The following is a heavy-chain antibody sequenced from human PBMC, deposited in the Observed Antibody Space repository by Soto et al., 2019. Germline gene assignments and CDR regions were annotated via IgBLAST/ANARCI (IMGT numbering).Heavy chain of an antibody. Sequence: QVQLVQSGAEMKKPGSSVKVSCKASGGTFSSYAISWVRQAPEQGLEWMGGIIPIFGTANYAQKFQGRVTITADESTSTAYMELSSLRSEDTAVYYCARRLAAGTGNFDYWGQGTLVTVSS. V-gene: IGHV1-69*12. D-gene: IGHD6-13*01. CDR1: GGTFSSYA. CDR3: ARRLAAGTGNFDY. CDR2: IIPIFGTA. J-gene: IGHJ4*02.